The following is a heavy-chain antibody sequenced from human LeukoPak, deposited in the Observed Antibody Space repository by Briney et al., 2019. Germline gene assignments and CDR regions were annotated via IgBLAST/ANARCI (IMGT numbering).Heavy chain of an antibody. CDR3: ASGIAVATAFDY. Sequence: PGGSLRLSCAASGFTLSSYAMHWVRQAPGKGLEWVAVISYDGSNKYYADSVKGRFTISRDNSKNTLYLQMNSLRAEDTAVYYCASGIAVATAFDYWGQGTLVTVSS. D-gene: IGHD6-19*01. J-gene: IGHJ4*02. CDR1: GFTLSSYA. V-gene: IGHV3-30*04. CDR2: ISYDGSNK.